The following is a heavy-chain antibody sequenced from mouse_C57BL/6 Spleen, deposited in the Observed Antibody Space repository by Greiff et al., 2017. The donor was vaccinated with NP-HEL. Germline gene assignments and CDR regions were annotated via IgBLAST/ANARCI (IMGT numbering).Heavy chain of an antibody. D-gene: IGHD2-4*01. CDR2: IYPGDGDT. Sequence: QVQLKESGPELVKPGASVKISCKASGYAFSSSWMNWVKQRPGKGLEWIGRIYPGDGDTNYNGKFKGKATLTADKSSSTAYMQLSSLTSEDSAVYFCARERIYYDYGAYWGQGTLVTVSA. J-gene: IGHJ3*01. V-gene: IGHV1-82*01. CDR1: GYAFSSSW. CDR3: ARERIYYDYGAY.